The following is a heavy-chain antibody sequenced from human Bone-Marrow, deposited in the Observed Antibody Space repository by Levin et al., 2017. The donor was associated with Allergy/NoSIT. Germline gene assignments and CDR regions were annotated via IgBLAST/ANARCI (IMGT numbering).Heavy chain of an antibody. CDR1: GYSISTGYY. Sequence: TSETLSLTCTVSGYSISTGYYWVWIRQSPGKGLEWIGSFYHNGGTFYTPSLKSRVTISADTSRNHLLLKMNSVTAADTAVYYCATERGTGWFDPWGQGTLVTVSS. D-gene: IGHD1-14*01. V-gene: IGHV4-38-2*02. CDR3: ATERGTGWFDP. CDR2: FYHNGGT. J-gene: IGHJ5*02.